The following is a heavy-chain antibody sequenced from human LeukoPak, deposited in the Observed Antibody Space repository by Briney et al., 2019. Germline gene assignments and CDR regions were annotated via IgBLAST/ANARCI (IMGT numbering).Heavy chain of an antibody. D-gene: IGHD6-13*01. Sequence: GASVKVSCKASGYTFTSYYMLWVRQAPGQGLELMGIINPSGGSTSYAQKFQGRVTMTRDMSTSTDYMELSSLRSEDTAVYYCARAGLLAAALEDYMDVWGKGTTVTVSS. CDR1: GYTFTSYY. CDR2: INPSGGST. CDR3: ARAGLLAAALEDYMDV. V-gene: IGHV1-46*01. J-gene: IGHJ6*03.